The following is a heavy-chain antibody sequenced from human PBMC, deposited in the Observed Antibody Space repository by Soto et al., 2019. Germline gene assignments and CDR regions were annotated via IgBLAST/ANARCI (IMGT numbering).Heavy chain of an antibody. CDR1: GFTFSNAW. V-gene: IGHV3-15*01. Sequence: GGSLRLSCAASGFTFSNAWMNWVRQAPGKGLEWVGLIKSKSDGGTIDYPAPVKGRFIISRDDSRNTLYLQMNSLKTEDTAVYFCATAHPRGPDYWGQGTLVTVSS. CDR2: IKSKSDGGTI. J-gene: IGHJ4*02. D-gene: IGHD5-12*01. CDR3: ATAHPRGPDY.